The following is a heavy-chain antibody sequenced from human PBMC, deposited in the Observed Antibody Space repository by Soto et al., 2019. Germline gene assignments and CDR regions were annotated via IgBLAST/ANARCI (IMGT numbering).Heavy chain of an antibody. CDR2: IYYSGST. CDR1: GDSISGYY. CDR3: ARSNGDYGDY. V-gene: IGHV4-59*01. D-gene: IGHD4-17*01. Sequence: PSETLSLTCTVSGDSISGYYWSWIRQPPGKGLEWIGYIYYSGSTNYNPSLKSRVTISVDTSKNQFSLKLSSVTAADTAVYYCARSNGDYGDYWSQGTLDTVSS. J-gene: IGHJ4*02.